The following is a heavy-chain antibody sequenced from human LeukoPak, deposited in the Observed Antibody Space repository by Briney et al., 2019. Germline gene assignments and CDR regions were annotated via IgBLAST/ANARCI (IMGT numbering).Heavy chain of an antibody. CDR1: GGSISSGDYY. J-gene: IGHJ4*02. D-gene: IGHD3-16*02. CDR3: ARAVYDYVWGSYRLGFDY. CDR2: IYYSRST. Sequence: PSQTLSLTCTVSGGSISSGDYYWSWIRQPPGKGLEWIGYIYYSRSTYYNPSLKSRVTISVDTSKNQFSLKLSSVTAADTAVYYCARAVYDYVWGSYRLGFDYWGQGTLVTVSS. V-gene: IGHV4-30-4*01.